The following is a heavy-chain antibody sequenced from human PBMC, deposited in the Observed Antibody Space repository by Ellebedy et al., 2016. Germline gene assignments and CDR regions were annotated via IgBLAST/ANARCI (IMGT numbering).Heavy chain of an antibody. J-gene: IGHJ4*02. Sequence: GESLKISXAASGVTFTTFARSCVLQAPWKGQAWVSSISGSAYSIYYADSVKGRFTISRDNSKNTLYLQMNSLRAEDTAVYYCAKETSDYDFDYWGQGTLVTVSS. CDR2: ISGSAYSI. CDR1: GVTFTTFA. V-gene: IGHV3-23*01. D-gene: IGHD4-17*01. CDR3: AKETSDYDFDY.